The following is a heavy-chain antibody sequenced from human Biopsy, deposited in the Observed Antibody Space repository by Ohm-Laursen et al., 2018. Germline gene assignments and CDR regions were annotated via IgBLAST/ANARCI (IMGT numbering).Heavy chain of an antibody. V-gene: IGHV4-59*07. J-gene: IGHJ4*01. D-gene: IGHD6-19*01. CDR3: ATTTMDTSGWFGNYFDP. CDR2: IDYRGST. CDR1: GESMGTYY. Sequence: SDTLSLTCTVSGESMGTYYWSWIRQPPGKGLEWIGYIDYRGSTKYNPSLRSRVTMSIDTSRNQFSLKLSSVTAADTAVYYCATTTMDTSGWFGNYFDPWGHGTLVTVSS.